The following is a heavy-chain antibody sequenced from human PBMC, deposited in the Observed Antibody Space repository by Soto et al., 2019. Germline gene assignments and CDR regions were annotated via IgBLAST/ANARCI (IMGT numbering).Heavy chain of an antibody. CDR1: GGSISSYY. J-gene: IGHJ4*02. V-gene: IGHV4-59*01. CDR3: ARGLRLLEWSTPYYFDY. D-gene: IGHD3-3*01. Sequence: SETLSLTCTVSGGSISSYYWSWIRQPPGKGLEWIGYIYYSGSTNYNPSLKSRVTISVDTSKNQFSLKLSSVTAADTAVYYCARGLRLLEWSTPYYFDYWGQGTLVTAPQ. CDR2: IYYSGST.